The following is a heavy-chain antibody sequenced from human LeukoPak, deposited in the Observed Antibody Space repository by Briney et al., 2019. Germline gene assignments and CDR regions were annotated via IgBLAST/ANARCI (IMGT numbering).Heavy chain of an antibody. J-gene: IGHJ6*02. CDR3: AREWLWFGELLSGGSFGMGV. CDR2: IYSGGST. V-gene: IGHV3-66*01. Sequence: GGSLRLSCAASGFTVSSNYMSWVRQAPGKGLEWVSVIYSGGSTYYADSVKGRFTISRDNSKNTLYLQMNSLRAEDTAVYYCAREWLWFGELLSGGSFGMGVWGQGTTVTVSS. CDR1: GFTVSSNY. D-gene: IGHD3-10*01.